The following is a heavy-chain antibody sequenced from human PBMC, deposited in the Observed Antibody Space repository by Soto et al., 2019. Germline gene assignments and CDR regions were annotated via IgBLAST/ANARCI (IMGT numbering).Heavy chain of an antibody. CDR1: GYTFTSYD. CDR2: MNPNSGNT. CDR3: ARSVEMATNPVDY. V-gene: IGHV1-8*01. Sequence: VKVSCKASGYTFTSYDINWVRQATGQGLEWMGWMNPNSGNTGYAQKFQGRVTMTRNTSISTAYMELSSLRSEDTAVYYCARSVEMATNPVDYWGQGTLVTVSS. D-gene: IGHD5-12*01. J-gene: IGHJ4*02.